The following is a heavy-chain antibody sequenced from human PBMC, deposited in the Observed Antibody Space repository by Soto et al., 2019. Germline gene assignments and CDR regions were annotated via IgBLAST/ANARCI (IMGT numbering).Heavy chain of an antibody. CDR1: GDTFSFYS. CDR3: ATSYGSGYRAFDY. V-gene: IGHV1-69*02. D-gene: IGHD3-10*01. Sequence: QVQLVQSGAEVKRPGSSVKDSCKASGDTFSFYSINWVRQAPGLGLEWMGRINPILSMSNYAQRFQGRVTMTADKSTSTAYMDLSSLRSEDTAIYYCATSYGSGYRAFDYWGQGALVTVSS. J-gene: IGHJ4*02. CDR2: INPILSMS.